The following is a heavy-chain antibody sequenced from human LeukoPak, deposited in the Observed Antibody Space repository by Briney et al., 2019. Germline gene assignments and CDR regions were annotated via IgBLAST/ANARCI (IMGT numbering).Heavy chain of an antibody. Sequence: SETLSLTCTVSGGSISSYYWRWIRQPPGKGLEWIGSIYYSGSTYYNPSLKSRVTISVDTSKNQFSLKLSSVTAADTAVYYCARSILGHYFDYWGQGTLVTVSS. CDR3: ARSILGHYFDY. CDR2: IYYSGST. J-gene: IGHJ4*02. D-gene: IGHD2-15*01. CDR1: GGSISSYY. V-gene: IGHV4-39*01.